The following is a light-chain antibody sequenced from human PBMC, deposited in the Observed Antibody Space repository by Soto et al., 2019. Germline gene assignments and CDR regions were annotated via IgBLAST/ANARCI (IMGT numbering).Light chain of an antibody. CDR3: QQYYNTGT. Sequence: DIVMTQSPDSLAVSLGERATINCKPSQSVLYGSNNQNYLAWYQQKPRQPPKLLIYWASTRESGVPDRFSGSGSGTDFTLTISSLQAEDVAVYYCQQYYNTGTFGQGTKVEIK. CDR1: QSVLYGSNNQNY. CDR2: WAS. J-gene: IGKJ1*01. V-gene: IGKV4-1*01.